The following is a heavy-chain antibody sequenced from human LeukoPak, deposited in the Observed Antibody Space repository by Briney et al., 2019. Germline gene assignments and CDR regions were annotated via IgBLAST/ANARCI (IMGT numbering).Heavy chain of an antibody. D-gene: IGHD3-10*01. CDR3: ARDRGADRFDY. Sequence: PGGSLRLSCAASEFTFSVYWMSWVRQAPGKGLEWVANIRQDGGEKWYMDSVKGRFTISRDNANNSLYLKLDNLRAEDSGIYYCARDRGADRFDYWGQGTQVTVSS. J-gene: IGHJ4*02. V-gene: IGHV3-7*03. CDR1: EFTFSVYW. CDR2: IRQDGGEK.